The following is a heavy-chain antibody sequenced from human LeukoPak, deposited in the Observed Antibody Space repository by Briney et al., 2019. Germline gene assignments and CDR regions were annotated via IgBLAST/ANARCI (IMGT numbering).Heavy chain of an antibody. CDR2: IGSDGDR. J-gene: IGHJ4*02. CDR1: GFAFRSYA. Sequence: GGSLRLSCTASGFAFRSYAMAWVRQAPGKGLEGVAAIGSDGDRVHEDSVKGRFTISRDNSKSTLYLQIDNLRAEDTAVYFCATSAGVATIYFDSWGQGALVTVSS. D-gene: IGHD5-12*01. CDR3: ATSAGVATIYFDS. V-gene: IGHV3-23*01.